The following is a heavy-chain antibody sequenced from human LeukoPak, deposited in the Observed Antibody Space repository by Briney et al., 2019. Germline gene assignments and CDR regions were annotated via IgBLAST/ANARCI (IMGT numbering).Heavy chain of an antibody. J-gene: IGHJ5*02. V-gene: IGHV1-3*01. CDR1: GYTFTSYA. D-gene: IGHD6-19*01. CDR2: INAGNGNT. CDR3: ARVTGGSGWYWDWFDP. Sequence: ASVKVSCKASGYTFTSYATHWVRQAPGQRLEWMGWINAGNGNTKYSQKFQGRVTITRDTSASTAYMELSSLRSEDTAVYYCARVTGGSGWYWDWFDPWGQGTLVTVSS.